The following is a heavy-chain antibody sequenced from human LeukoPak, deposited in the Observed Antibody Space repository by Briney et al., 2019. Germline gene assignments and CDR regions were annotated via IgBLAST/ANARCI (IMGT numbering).Heavy chain of an antibody. V-gene: IGHV4-4*07. CDR3: ARQPPQYYGMDV. CDR1: GGSFCKHY. J-gene: IGHJ6*02. D-gene: IGHD1-14*01. CDR2: IYTSGST. Sequence: PSETLSLTRTVSGGSFCKHYWSWLRQPAGKGLELFGRIYTSGSTNYNPSVKSRVNMSVDTSNNQFSLKLTSVTAADTAVYYCARQPPQYYGMDVWGQGTTVTVSS.